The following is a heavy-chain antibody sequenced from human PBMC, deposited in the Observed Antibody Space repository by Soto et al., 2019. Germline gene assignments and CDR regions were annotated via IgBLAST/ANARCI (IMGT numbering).Heavy chain of an antibody. D-gene: IGHD3-3*01. CDR1: GFSISSYY. CDR2: IYYSGST. CDR3: ASQYYDFWSGETNMDV. J-gene: IGHJ6*03. V-gene: IGHV4-59*08. Sequence: SETLSLTCPFSGFSISSYYWSWIRQPPGKGLEWIGYIYYSGSTNYNPSLKSRVTISVDTSKDQFSLKLSSVTAADTAVYYCASQYYDFWSGETNMDVWGKGTTVTVSS.